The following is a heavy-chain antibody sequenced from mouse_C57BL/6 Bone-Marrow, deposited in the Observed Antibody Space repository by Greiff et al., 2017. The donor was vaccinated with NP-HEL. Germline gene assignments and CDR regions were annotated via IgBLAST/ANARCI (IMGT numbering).Heavy chain of an antibody. CDR1: GFTFSSYA. V-gene: IGHV5-4*01. Sequence: EVHLVESGGGLVKPGGSLKLSCAASGFTFSSYAMSWVRQTPEKRLEWVATISDGGSYTYYPDNVKGRFTISRDNAKNNLYLQMSHLKSEDTAMYYCARGVYEGAMDYWGQGTSVTVSS. D-gene: IGHD2-14*01. J-gene: IGHJ4*01. CDR3: ARGVYEGAMDY. CDR2: ISDGGSYT.